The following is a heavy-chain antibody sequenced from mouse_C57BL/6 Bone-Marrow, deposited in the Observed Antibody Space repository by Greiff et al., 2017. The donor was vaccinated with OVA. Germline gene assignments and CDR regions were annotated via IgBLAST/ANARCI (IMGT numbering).Heavy chain of an antibody. CDR3: ARGCGGSYYFDY. CDR2: IDPEDGET. CDR1: GFNIKDYY. J-gene: IGHJ2*01. D-gene: IGHD1-2*01. V-gene: IGHV14-2*01. Sequence: EVKLVESGAELVKPGASVKLSCTASGFNIKDYYMHWVKQRTEQGLEWIGRIDPEDGETKYAPKFQGKATITADTSSNTAYLQLSSLTSEDTAVYYCARGCGGSYYFDYWGQGTTLTVSS.